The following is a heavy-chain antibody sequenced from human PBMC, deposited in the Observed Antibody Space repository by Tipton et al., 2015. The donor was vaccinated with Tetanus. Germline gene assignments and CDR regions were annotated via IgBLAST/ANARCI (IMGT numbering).Heavy chain of an antibody. D-gene: IGHD3-9*01. CDR1: GGSFSGYY. CDR2: IYYSGST. V-gene: IGHV4-34*01. Sequence: TLSLTCAVYGGSFSGYYWSWIRQSPGKGLEWIGRIYYSGSTSYNPSLKSRVTISVDTSKNQFSLELNSVTAADTAVYYCARRGGDFLTGYYDSWGQGTLVTVSS. CDR3: ARRGGDFLTGYYDS. J-gene: IGHJ4*02.